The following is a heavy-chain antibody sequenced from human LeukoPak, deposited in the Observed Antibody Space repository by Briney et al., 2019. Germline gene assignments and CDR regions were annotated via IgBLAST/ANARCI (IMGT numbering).Heavy chain of an antibody. Sequence: SVKVSCKASGGTFISYAISWVRQAPGQGLEWMGGIIPIFGTANYAQKFQGRVTITADESTSTAYMELSSLRSEDTAVYYCARDRGYSYGDFDYWGQGTLVTVSS. J-gene: IGHJ4*02. V-gene: IGHV1-69*13. D-gene: IGHD5-18*01. CDR2: IIPIFGTA. CDR3: ARDRGYSYGDFDY. CDR1: GGTFISYA.